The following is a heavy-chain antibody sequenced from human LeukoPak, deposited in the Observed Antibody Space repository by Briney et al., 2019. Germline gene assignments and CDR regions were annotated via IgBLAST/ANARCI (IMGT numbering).Heavy chain of an antibody. Sequence: GGSLRLSCAASGFPFSSYSMNWVRQAPGKGLEWVSSISSSSSYIYYADSVKGRFTISRDNAKNSLYLQMNSLRAEDTAVYYCASFDNWNDGFDPWGQGTLVTVSS. V-gene: IGHV3-21*01. CDR2: ISSSSSYI. D-gene: IGHD1-20*01. CDR3: ASFDNWNDGFDP. CDR1: GFPFSSYS. J-gene: IGHJ5*02.